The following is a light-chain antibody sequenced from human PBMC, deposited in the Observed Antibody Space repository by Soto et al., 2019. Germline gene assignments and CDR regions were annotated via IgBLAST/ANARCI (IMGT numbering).Light chain of an antibody. CDR1: SSNIGSNT. V-gene: IGLV1-44*01. CDR2: SNN. J-gene: IGLJ2*01. CDR3: AAWDDSLNGVV. Sequence: QSVLTQPPSASGTPGQGVTISCSGSSSNIGSNTVNWYQQVPGTAPKLLIYSNNHRPSGVPDRFSGSKSGTSVSLAISGVQSEDEADDYCAAWDDSLNGVVFGGGTKLTVL.